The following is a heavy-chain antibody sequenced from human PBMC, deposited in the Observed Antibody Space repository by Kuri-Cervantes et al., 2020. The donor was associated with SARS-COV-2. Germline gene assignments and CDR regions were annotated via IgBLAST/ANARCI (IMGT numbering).Heavy chain of an antibody. J-gene: IGHJ5*02. CDR2: ISSDGLTT. D-gene: IGHD2/OR15-2a*01. Sequence: GESLKISCAASGFTFSDYYMTWIRQAPGKGLEWLSYISSDGLTTEYADSVKGRFTVSRDNAENSLYLQMSSLRVEDTAVYYCAKGFLNRFDPWGQGTLVTVSS. CDR1: GFTFSDYY. CDR3: AKGFLNRFDP. V-gene: IGHV3-11*01.